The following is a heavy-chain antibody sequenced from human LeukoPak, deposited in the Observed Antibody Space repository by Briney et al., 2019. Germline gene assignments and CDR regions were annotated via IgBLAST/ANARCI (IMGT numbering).Heavy chain of an antibody. Sequence: GGSLRLSCAASGFTFSSYGMHWVRQAPGKGLEWVAVISYDGSNKYYADSVKGRFTISRDNSKNTLYLQMNSLRAEDTAVYYCAKGGYSYGYFGYWGQGTLVTVSS. V-gene: IGHV3-30*18. D-gene: IGHD5-18*01. CDR1: GFTFSSYG. J-gene: IGHJ4*02. CDR3: AKGGYSYGYFGY. CDR2: ISYDGSNK.